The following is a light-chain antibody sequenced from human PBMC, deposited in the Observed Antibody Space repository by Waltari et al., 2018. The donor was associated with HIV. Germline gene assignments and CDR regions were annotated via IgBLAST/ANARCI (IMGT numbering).Light chain of an antibody. J-gene: IGKJ4*01. CDR1: QSLLHSNGYNY. CDR2: LGS. V-gene: IGKV2-28*01. Sequence: DIVMTQSPLPLPVTPGEPASISCRSSQSLLHSNGYNYLDWYLQKPGQSPQLLIYLGSNRASGVPDRFSGSGSGTDFTLNISRVEAEDVGVYYCMQALQTPLTFGGGTKVEIK. CDR3: MQALQTPLT.